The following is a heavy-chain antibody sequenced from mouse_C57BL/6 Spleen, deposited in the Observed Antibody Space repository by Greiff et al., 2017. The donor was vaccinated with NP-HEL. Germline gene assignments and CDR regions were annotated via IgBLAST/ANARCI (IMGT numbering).Heavy chain of an antibody. J-gene: IGHJ4*01. V-gene: IGHV1-76*01. Sequence: VQLQQSGAELVRPGASVKLSCKASGYTFTDYYINWVKQRPGQGLEWIARIYPGSGNTYYNEKFKGKATLTAEKSSSTAYMQLSSLTSEDSAVYFCARRDYDGYYFYAMDYWGQGTSVTVSS. CDR2: IYPGSGNT. CDR3: ARRDYDGYYFYAMDY. D-gene: IGHD2-3*01. CDR1: GYTFTDYY.